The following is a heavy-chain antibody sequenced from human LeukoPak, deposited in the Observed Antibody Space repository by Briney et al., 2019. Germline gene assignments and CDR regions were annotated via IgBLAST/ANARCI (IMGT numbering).Heavy chain of an antibody. D-gene: IGHD4-17*01. V-gene: IGHV4-31*03. CDR3: ARVPFYGDYAFDY. CDR2: IYYSGST. Sequence: PSETLSLTCTVSGGSISSGGYYWSWIRQHPGKGLEWIGYIYYSGSTYYNPSLKSRVTISVDTSKNQFSLKLSSVTAADTAVYYCARVPFYGDYAFDYWGQGTLVTVSS. J-gene: IGHJ4*02. CDR1: GGSISSGGYY.